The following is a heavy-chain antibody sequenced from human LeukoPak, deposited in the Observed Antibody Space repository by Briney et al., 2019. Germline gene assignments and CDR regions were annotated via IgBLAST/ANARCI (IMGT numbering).Heavy chain of an antibody. Sequence: PGGSLRLSCAASGFTVSSNYMSWVRQAPGKGLEWVSVIYSGGSTYYADSVKGRFTISRDNSKNTLYLQMNSLRAEDTAVYYCASDGGLKGAGYLRYWGQGTLVTVSS. V-gene: IGHV3-66*01. CDR3: ASDGGLKGAGYLRY. CDR1: GFTVSSNY. J-gene: IGHJ4*02. CDR2: IYSGGST. D-gene: IGHD4-23*01.